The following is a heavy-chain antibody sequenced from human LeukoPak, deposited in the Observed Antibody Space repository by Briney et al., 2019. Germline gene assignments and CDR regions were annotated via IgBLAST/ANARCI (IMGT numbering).Heavy chain of an antibody. J-gene: IGHJ4*02. CDR3: ARDQEGLWFGELLSADY. V-gene: IGHV3-53*01. CDR2: IYSGGST. CDR1: GFTVSSNY. Sequence: GGSLRLSCAASGFTVSSNYMSWVRQAPGKGLEWVSVIYSGGSTYYADSVKGRFTISRDNSKNALYLQMNSLRAVDTAAYYCARDQEGLWFGELLSADYWGQGTLVTVSS. D-gene: IGHD3-10*01.